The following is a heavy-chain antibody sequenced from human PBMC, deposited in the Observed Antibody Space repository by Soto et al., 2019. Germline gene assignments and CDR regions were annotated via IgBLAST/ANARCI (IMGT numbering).Heavy chain of an antibody. J-gene: IGHJ5*02. Sequence: EMQLVETGGGLVQPGGSLRLSCVASGLSVGTNYMTWVRQAPGKGLEWVSALYSGGSTYYADSVRGRFTISRDNSKNTVSRQMNSLRAEDTAVYYCARDDYYGSGPSDPWGQGTLVTVST. D-gene: IGHD3-10*01. CDR2: LYSGGST. CDR3: ARDDYYGSGPSDP. CDR1: GLSVGTNY. V-gene: IGHV3-66*01.